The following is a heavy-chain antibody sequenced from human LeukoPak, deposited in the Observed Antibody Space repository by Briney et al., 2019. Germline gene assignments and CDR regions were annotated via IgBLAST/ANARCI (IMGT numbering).Heavy chain of an antibody. D-gene: IGHD2-15*01. CDR2: ISSSGRYI. Sequence: GGSLRLSCAASGFTFRNFGMNWVRPAPGKGLEWVSSISSSGRYIYYADSVKGRFTISRDNAKNSLYLEMNSLRAEDTAVYYCAREIVVVVAAPGRWFDPWGQGTLVTVSS. V-gene: IGHV3-21*01. J-gene: IGHJ5*02. CDR1: GFTFRNFG. CDR3: AREIVVVVAAPGRWFDP.